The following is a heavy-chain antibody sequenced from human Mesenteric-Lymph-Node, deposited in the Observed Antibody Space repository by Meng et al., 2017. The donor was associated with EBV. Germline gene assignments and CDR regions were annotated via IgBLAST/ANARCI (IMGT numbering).Heavy chain of an antibody. D-gene: IGHD2-2*01. CDR3: ARGCSSTNCNSDFDY. CDR1: GESFSDNY. Sequence: QVQLKQWGAGLLRPSETLSPPCAVYGESFSDNYWSWIRQSPGKGLEWIGESDHTGGTNYNPSLMSRVTISVDTSKNQFSLNLNSVTAADTAVYYCARGCSSTNCNSDFDYWGQGTLVTVSS. CDR2: SDHTGGT. V-gene: IGHV4-34*01. J-gene: IGHJ4*02.